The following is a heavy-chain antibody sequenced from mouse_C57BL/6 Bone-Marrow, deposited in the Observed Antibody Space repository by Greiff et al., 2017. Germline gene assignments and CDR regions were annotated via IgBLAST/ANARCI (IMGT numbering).Heavy chain of an antibody. J-gene: IGHJ3*01. CDR2: IHPNSGST. D-gene: IGHD2-4*01. V-gene: IGHV1-64*01. Sequence: QVQLKQPGAELVKPGASVKLSCKASGYTFTSYWMHWVKQRPGQGLEWIGMIHPNSGSTNYNEKFKSKATLTVDKSSSTAYMQLSSLTSEDSAVXLYATHDYDGAWFAYWGQGTLVTVSA. CDR3: ATHDYDGAWFAY. CDR1: GYTFTSYW.